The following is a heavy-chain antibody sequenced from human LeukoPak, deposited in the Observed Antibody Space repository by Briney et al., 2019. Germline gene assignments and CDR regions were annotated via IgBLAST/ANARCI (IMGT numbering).Heavy chain of an antibody. D-gene: IGHD6-25*01. CDR2: ICSDDST. CDR3: ARDRAATKSYFDY. CDR1: GFTFSSYA. Sequence: GGSLRLSCAASGFTFSSYAMSWVRQAPGKGLEWVSAICSDDSTYYADSVKGRFTISRDNSKNTLYLQMNSLRAEDTAVYYCARDRAATKSYFDYWGQGTLVTVSS. V-gene: IGHV3-23*01. J-gene: IGHJ4*02.